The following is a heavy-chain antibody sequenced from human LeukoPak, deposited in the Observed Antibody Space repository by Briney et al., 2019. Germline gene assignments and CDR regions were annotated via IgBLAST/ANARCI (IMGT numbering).Heavy chain of an antibody. CDR2: ISYDGSNK. J-gene: IGHJ4*02. Sequence: GGSLRFSCAASGFTFSSYGMHWVRQAPGKGLEWVAVISYDGSNKYYADSVKGRFTISRDNSKNTLYLQMNSLRAEDTAVYYCAKDQRITGTPGYWGQGTLVTVSS. CDR3: AKDQRITGTPGY. CDR1: GFTFSSYG. D-gene: IGHD1-20*01. V-gene: IGHV3-30*18.